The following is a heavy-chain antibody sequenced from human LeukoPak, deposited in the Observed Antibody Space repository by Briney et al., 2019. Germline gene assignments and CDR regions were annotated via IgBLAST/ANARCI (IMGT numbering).Heavy chain of an antibody. CDR3: ARGTLTAPRSAFDI. D-gene: IGHD1-14*01. Sequence: ASVRVSCKASGYTFTGYYMSWVREAPGQGLEWMGWINPDSGGTHYAQNFQGWVTMTRDTSISTAYMELSRLRSDDTAVYYCARGTLTAPRSAFDIWGQGTMVTVSS. J-gene: IGHJ3*02. CDR2: INPDSGGT. V-gene: IGHV1-2*04. CDR1: GYTFTGYY.